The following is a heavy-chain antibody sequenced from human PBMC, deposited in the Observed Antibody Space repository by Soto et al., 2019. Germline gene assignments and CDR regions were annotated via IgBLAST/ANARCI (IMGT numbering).Heavy chain of an antibody. CDR3: AKDHLNYYDSSGYVGGPYYFDY. CDR2: ISGSGGST. J-gene: IGHJ4*02. V-gene: IGHV3-23*01. CDR1: GFTFSSYA. Sequence: PGGSLRLSCAASGFTFSSYAMSWVRQAPGKGLEWVSAISGSGGSTYYADSVKGRFTISRDNSKNTLYLQMNSLRAEDTAVYYCAKDHLNYYDSSGYVGGPYYFDYWGQGTLVTVSS. D-gene: IGHD3-22*01.